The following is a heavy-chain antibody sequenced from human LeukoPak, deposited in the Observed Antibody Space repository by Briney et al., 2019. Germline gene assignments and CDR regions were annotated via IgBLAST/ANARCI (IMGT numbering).Heavy chain of an antibody. D-gene: IGHD6-19*01. CDR3: ARNYSEQWLVFYYYGMDV. Sequence: GASVKVSCKASGYTFTSYGISWVRQAPGQGPEWMGWISAYNGNTNYAQKLQGRVTMTTDTSTSTAYMELRSLRSDDTAVYYCARNYSEQWLVFYYYGMDVWGQGTTVTVSS. CDR1: GYTFTSYG. CDR2: ISAYNGNT. J-gene: IGHJ6*02. V-gene: IGHV1-18*01.